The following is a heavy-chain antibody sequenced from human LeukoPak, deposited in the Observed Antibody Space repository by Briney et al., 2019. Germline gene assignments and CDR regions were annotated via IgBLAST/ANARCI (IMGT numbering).Heavy chain of an antibody. CDR3: AKRGVVIRVFLVGFHKEAYYFDS. CDR1: GITLSNYG. J-gene: IGHJ4*02. D-gene: IGHD3-10*01. CDR2: LSGSGGGT. V-gene: IGHV3-23*01. Sequence: GGSLRLSCAVSGITLSNYGMSWVRQAPGKGLQWVAGLSGSGGGTNYADSVQGRFTISRDNPKNTLYLQMNSLRAEDTAVYFCAKRGVVIRVFLVGFHKEAYYFDSWGQGALVTVSS.